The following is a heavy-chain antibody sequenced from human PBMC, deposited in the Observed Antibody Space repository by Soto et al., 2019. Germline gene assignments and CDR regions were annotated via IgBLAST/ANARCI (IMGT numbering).Heavy chain of an antibody. J-gene: IGHJ4*02. Sequence: PGGSLRLSCAASGFSFSSHGFHWVRQAPGKGLEWVAVIWYDGSFKFYADSVKGRFTISRDNSKNTLYLQMDSLGAEDTAVYYCVRDLGICSGIGCSNVFDYWGQGTLVTVSS. CDR1: GFSFSSHG. CDR2: IWYDGSFK. D-gene: IGHD2-15*01. CDR3: VRDLGICSGIGCSNVFDY. V-gene: IGHV3-33*01.